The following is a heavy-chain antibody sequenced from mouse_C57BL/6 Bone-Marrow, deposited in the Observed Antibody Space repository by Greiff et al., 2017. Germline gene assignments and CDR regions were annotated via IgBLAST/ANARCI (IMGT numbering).Heavy chain of an antibody. CDR3: AREGETGTHFDY. CDR1: GYTFTSYW. V-gene: IGHV1-55*01. CDR2: IYPGSGST. J-gene: IGHJ2*01. D-gene: IGHD4-1*01. Sequence: QVQLQQPGAELVKPGASVKMSCKASGYTFTSYWITWVKQRPGQGLEWIGDIYPGSGSTNYNEKFKSKDTLTVDTSSSTAYMQLSSLTSEDSAVYYCAREGETGTHFDYWGQGTTLTVSS.